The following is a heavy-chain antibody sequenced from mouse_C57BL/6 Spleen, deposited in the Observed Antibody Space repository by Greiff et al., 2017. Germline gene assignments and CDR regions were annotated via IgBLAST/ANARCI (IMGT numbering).Heavy chain of an antibody. V-gene: IGHV1-18*01. Sequence: EVQLQQSGPELVKPGASVKIPCKASGYTFTDYNMDWVKQSHGKSLELIGDINPNNGGTNSNQKFKGTATLTVDKSSSTAYMELRSLTSEDTAVYYCARSQDRITTVVEGYFDYWGQGTTLTVSS. CDR1: GYTFTDYN. CDR2: INPNNGGT. CDR3: ARSQDRITTVVEGYFDY. D-gene: IGHD1-1*01. J-gene: IGHJ2*01.